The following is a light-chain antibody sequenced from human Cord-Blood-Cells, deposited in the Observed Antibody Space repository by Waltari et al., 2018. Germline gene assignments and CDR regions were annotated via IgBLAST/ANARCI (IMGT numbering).Light chain of an antibody. J-gene: IGKJ2*01. CDR1: QSISSY. CDR3: QQSYSTPMYT. Sequence: DIQMNQSPSSLSASVGDRVTLLWLASQSISSYLNWYQQKPGKAPKLLIYAASSLQSGFPSRFSGSGSGTDFTLTISSLQPEDFATYYCQQSYSTPMYTFGQGTKLEIK. CDR2: AAS. V-gene: IGKV1-39*01.